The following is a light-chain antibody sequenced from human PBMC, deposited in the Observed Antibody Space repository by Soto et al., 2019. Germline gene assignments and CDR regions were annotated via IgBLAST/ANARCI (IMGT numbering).Light chain of an antibody. CDR3: LQDYNYPRT. CDR2: AAS. Sequence: AIQMTQSPSSMSASVGDRVTITCRASQGIRNDLGWYQQKPGKAPKLLIYAASSLQSGVPSRFSGSGSGTDFTLTISSLQPEDFAPYYCLQDYNYPRTFGGGTKVEIK. V-gene: IGKV1-6*01. J-gene: IGKJ4*01. CDR1: QGIRND.